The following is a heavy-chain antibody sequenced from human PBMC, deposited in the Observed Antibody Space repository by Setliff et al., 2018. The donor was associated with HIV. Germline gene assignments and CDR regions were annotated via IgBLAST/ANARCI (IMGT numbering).Heavy chain of an antibody. Sequence: GGSLRLSCAASGFTFSNAWMSWVRQTPEKGLEWVGRISSKETGGTTDYAAPVKGRFTISRDDSKNTLYLQMNSLKIEDTAVYYCTTGTRLVDWGQGALVTVSS. CDR2: ISSKETGGTT. D-gene: IGHD2-21*01. J-gene: IGHJ4*02. CDR1: GFTFSNAW. CDR3: TTGTRLVD. V-gene: IGHV3-15*01.